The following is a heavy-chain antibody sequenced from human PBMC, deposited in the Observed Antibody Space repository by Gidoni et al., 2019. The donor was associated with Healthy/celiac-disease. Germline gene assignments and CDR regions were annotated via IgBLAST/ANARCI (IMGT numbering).Heavy chain of an antibody. D-gene: IGHD3-22*01. Sequence: QVQLVQSGAEVKKPGSSVKVSCKASGGTFSSYAISWVRQAPGQGLEWMGGIIPIFGTANYAQKFQGRVTITADESTSTAYMELSSLRSEDTAVYYCAREPSRYYYDSSMPYYFDYWGQGTLVTVSS. CDR3: AREPSRYYYDSSMPYYFDY. V-gene: IGHV1-69*01. CDR2: IIPIFGTA. CDR1: GGTFSSYA. J-gene: IGHJ4*02.